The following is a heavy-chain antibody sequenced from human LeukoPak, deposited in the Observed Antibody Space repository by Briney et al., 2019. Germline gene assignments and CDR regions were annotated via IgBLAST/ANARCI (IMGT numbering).Heavy chain of an antibody. CDR3: ARGIVGATTALFDY. CDR1: GGSISSYY. D-gene: IGHD1-26*01. Sequence: PSETLSLTCTVSGGSISSYYWSWIRQPPGKGLEWIGYIYYSGSTNYNPSLKSRVTISVDTSKNQFSLKLSSVTAADTAVYYCARGIVGATTALFDYWGQGTLVTVSS. V-gene: IGHV4-59*01. CDR2: IYYSGST. J-gene: IGHJ4*02.